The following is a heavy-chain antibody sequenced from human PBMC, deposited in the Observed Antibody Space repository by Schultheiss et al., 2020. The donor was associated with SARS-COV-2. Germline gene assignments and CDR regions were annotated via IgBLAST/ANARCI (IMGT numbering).Heavy chain of an antibody. D-gene: IGHD2-2*01. CDR1: GYSFTSYW. CDR3: ARRSTSWFDAFDI. CDR2: IYPDDSDT. V-gene: IGHV5-51*01. J-gene: IGHJ3*02. Sequence: GGSLRLSCKGSGYSFTSYWIGWVRQMPGKGLEWMGIIYPDDSDTRYSPSSQGQVTISADKSISTAYLQWSSLKASDTAMYYCARRSTSWFDAFDIWGQGTMVTVSS.